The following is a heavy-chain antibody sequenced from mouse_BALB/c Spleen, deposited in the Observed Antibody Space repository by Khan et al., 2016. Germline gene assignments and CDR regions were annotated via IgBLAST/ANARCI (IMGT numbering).Heavy chain of an antibody. CDR1: GFSLTGYG. CDR3: SSDYDGFAY. V-gene: IGHV2-6-7*01. Sequence: QVQLKESGPGLVAPSQSLSITCAVSGFSLTGYGVNWVRQPPGKGLEWLGMIWGDGRTDYNSALKSRVSISKDNSQSQVFLKMNSLQTDDTANYYCSSDYDGFAYWGQGTLVIVS. CDR2: IWGDGRT. J-gene: IGHJ3*01. D-gene: IGHD2-12*01.